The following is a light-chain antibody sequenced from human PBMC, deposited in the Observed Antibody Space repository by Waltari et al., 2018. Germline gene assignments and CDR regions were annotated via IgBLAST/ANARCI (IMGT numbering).Light chain of an antibody. CDR3: ASWDDSHYV. J-gene: IGLJ1*01. CDR1: RPNLGSNY. Sequence: QSVLTQPPSASATPGQRVLISSSGSRPNLGSNYLYWYQHLPGTAPKRLIYRNKERPSGVSDRFSASKSGTSASLVISGLRSEDEAVYYCASWDDSHYVFGPGTTVTVL. V-gene: IGLV1-47*01. CDR2: RNK.